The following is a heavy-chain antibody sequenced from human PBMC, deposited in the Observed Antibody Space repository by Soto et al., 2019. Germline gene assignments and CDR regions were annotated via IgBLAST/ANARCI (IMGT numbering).Heavy chain of an antibody. CDR2: ISAYNGNT. CDR1: GYTFTSYG. D-gene: IGHD3-22*01. Sequence: ASVKVSCKASGYTFTSYGISWVRQAPGQGLEWMGWISAYNGNTNYAQKLQGRVTMTTDTSTSTAYMELMSLRSDDTSVYYCARDGRNYYDSSGYDFDYWGQGTLVTVSS. V-gene: IGHV1-18*01. CDR3: ARDGRNYYDSSGYDFDY. J-gene: IGHJ4*02.